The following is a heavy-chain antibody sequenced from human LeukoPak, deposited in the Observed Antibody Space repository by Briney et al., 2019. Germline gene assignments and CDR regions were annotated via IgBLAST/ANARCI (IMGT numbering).Heavy chain of an antibody. D-gene: IGHD6-13*01. CDR2: ITSSSYI. CDR3: ARVVGPSSWTFDY. V-gene: IGHV3-21*01. CDR1: GFTFSTCS. Sequence: PGGSLRLSCAASGFTFSTCSMNWVRQAPGKGLEWVSSITSSSYIYYADLVKGRFTISRDNAKNSLYLQMNSLRAEDTAVYYCARVVGPSSWTFDYWGQGTLVTVSS. J-gene: IGHJ4*02.